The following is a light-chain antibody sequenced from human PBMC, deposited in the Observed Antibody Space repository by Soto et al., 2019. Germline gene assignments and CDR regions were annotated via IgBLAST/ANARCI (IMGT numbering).Light chain of an antibody. J-gene: IGKJ3*01. CDR1: QSINSW. Sequence: DIQMTQSPSTLSASVGDRITITCRASQSINSWLARYQQKPGKAPKLLIYKASSLESGVPSRCSGSGSGTEFTLTISSLQPDDFATYYCQQYTSDPFTFGPGTKVDIK. V-gene: IGKV1-5*03. CDR2: KAS. CDR3: QQYTSDPFT.